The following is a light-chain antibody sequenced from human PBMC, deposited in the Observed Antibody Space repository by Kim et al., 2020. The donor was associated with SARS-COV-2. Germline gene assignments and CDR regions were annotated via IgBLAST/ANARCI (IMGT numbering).Light chain of an antibody. CDR3: LHRSNWPPLFT. J-gene: IGKJ3*01. CDR1: QSINNY. CDR2: DAS. Sequence: EIVLTQSPATLSLSPGERATLSCRANQSINNYLDWYQHKPGRAPGLLIYDASNRATGVPARFSGSGSGTDFTLTINSLKPEDFAVYYCLHRSNWPPLFTFGPGTKVDIK. V-gene: IGKV3-11*01.